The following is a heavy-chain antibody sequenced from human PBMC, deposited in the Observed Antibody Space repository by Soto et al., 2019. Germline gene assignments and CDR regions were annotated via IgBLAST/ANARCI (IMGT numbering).Heavy chain of an antibody. D-gene: IGHD5-18*01. V-gene: IGHV2-26*01. CDR3: ARIRWIREYYFDY. J-gene: IGHJ4*02. CDR2: IFSNDAK. Sequence: QVTLKESGPVLVKPTETLTLTCTVSGFSLSNTRMGVSWIRQPPGKAMEWLAHIFSNDAKSYSTSLKSRLTISKDTSKSQVVLTVTNMDPVDTATYYCARIRWIREYYFDYWGQGTLVAVSS. CDR1: GFSLSNTRMG.